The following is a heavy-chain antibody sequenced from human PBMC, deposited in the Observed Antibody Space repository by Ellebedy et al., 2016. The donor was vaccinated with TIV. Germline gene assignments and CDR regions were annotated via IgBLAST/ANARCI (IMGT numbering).Heavy chain of an antibody. Sequence: GSLRLXCAVSGGSITSSAYWSWVRQPPGEGLEWIGEISHRGNTKYNPSLMSRVTISVDKSKNHFSLRLNSVTAADTAMYYCARSSGYFSLDYWGQGTLVTVSS. CDR3: ARSSGYFSLDY. V-gene: IGHV4-4*02. D-gene: IGHD3-22*01. CDR1: GGSITSSAY. CDR2: ISHRGNT. J-gene: IGHJ4*02.